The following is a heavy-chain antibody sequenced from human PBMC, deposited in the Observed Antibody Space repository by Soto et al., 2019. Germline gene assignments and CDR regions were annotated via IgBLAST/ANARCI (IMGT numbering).Heavy chain of an antibody. D-gene: IGHD2-21*02. Sequence: GGYVRLASAASGFNFSPYLMHCVRQTPRKRLVWVSRINAEGNTIYADSVKGRFTSSRDNAKNMLYLQMTSLRAEDTAVYFCESGRNTAFAPCGQGTLVTGSS. J-gene: IGHJ5*02. CDR1: GFNFSPYL. V-gene: IGHV3-74*01. CDR3: ESGRNTAFAP. CDR2: INAEGNT.